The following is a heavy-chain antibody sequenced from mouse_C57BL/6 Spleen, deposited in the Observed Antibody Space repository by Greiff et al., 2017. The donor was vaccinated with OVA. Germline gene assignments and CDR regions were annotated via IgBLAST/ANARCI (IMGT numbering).Heavy chain of an antibody. CDR3: ARGSRYDGYYYGYVDV. CDR2: IDPNSGGT. Sequence: QVQLQQPGAELVKPGASVKLSCKASGYTFTSYWMHWVKQRPGRGLEWIGRIDPNSGGTKYNEKFKGKATLTADKSSSTAYMQLSSLTSEDSAVYFCARGSRYDGYYYGYVDVWGTGTTVTVSS. J-gene: IGHJ1*03. D-gene: IGHD2-3*01. CDR1: GYTFTSYW. V-gene: IGHV1-62-3*01.